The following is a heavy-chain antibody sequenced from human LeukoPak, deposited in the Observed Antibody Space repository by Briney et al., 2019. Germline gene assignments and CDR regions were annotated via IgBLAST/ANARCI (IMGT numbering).Heavy chain of an antibody. D-gene: IGHD3-10*01. CDR2: IIPLLDIT. CDR3: ARLRNYYGSGEEYFDF. Sequence: ASVKVSCKASGGTFSSYAFSWVRQAPGQGLEWMGRIIPLLDITNYAQKFQGRVTISADKSTRTVYMELTSLTSDDTAVYYCARLRNYYGSGEEYFDFWGQGTLVTVSS. CDR1: GGTFSSYA. V-gene: IGHV1-69*04. J-gene: IGHJ4*02.